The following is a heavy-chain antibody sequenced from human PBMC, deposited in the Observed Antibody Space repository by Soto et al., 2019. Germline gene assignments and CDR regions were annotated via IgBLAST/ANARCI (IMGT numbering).Heavy chain of an antibody. CDR2: ISGSGGST. Sequence: EVQLLESGGGLVQPGGSLRLSCAASGFTFSSYAMSWVRQAPGKGLEWVSAISGSGGSTYYADSVKGRFTISRDNSKNTLYLQMNRLRAEDTAVYYCAKDRDADDVGAPIDYWGQGTLVTVSS. CDR3: AKDRDADDVGAPIDY. J-gene: IGHJ4*02. V-gene: IGHV3-23*01. CDR1: GFTFSSYA. D-gene: IGHD3-10*01.